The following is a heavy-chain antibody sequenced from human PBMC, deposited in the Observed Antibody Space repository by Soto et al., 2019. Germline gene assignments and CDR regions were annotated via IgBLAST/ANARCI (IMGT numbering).Heavy chain of an antibody. CDR2: IYPGDSDT. D-gene: IGHD3-22*01. Sequence: GESLKISCKGSGYSFTSYWIGWVRQMPGKGLEWMGIIYPGDSDTRYSPSFQGQVTISADKSISTAYLQWSSLKASDTAMYYCGGLLDYYDSSGYYYGIDYWGPGPLVTGS. CDR3: GGLLDYYDSSGYYYGIDY. CDR1: GYSFTSYW. J-gene: IGHJ4*02. V-gene: IGHV5-51*01.